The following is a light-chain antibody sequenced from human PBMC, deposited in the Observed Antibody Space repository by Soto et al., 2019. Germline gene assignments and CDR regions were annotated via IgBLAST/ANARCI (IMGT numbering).Light chain of an antibody. V-gene: IGKV1-5*03. CDR1: QSIGNS. Sequence: DIQMTQSPSTLSASVGDRVTITCRASQSIGNSLAWYQQKAGKAPNLLIYRATSLERGVPSRFSGSGSGTEFTLSISGLQPDDFATYYCQQYDSYPRTFGQGTKVEI. J-gene: IGKJ1*01. CDR2: RAT. CDR3: QQYDSYPRT.